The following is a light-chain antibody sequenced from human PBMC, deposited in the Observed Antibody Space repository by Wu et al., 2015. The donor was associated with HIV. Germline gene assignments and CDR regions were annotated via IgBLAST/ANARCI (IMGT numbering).Light chain of an antibody. J-gene: IGKJ2*03. CDR2: AAS. CDR1: QSVSSN. Sequence: ETVVTLSPAALSVSPGDRATLSCRASQSVSSNLAWYQQKPGQAPRLLVYAASTRATGIPARFSGSGSGTEFTLTISSLQSEDFAVYYCQQYNSWPPNSFGQGTKLEVK. V-gene: IGKV3-15*01. CDR3: QQYNSWPPNS.